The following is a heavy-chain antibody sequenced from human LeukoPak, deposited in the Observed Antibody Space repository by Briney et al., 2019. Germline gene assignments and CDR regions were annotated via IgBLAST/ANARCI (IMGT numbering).Heavy chain of an antibody. CDR2: IYHSGST. V-gene: IGHV4-38-2*02. J-gene: IGHJ5*01. CDR3: ARDWFDF. CDR1: DYSISSTYY. Sequence: SETLSLTCTVSDYSISSTYYWGWIRQPPGKGLEWIGSIYHSGSTYYNPSLKSRVTISVDTSKNQFSPKLNSVTAADTAVYYCARDWFDFWGQGTLVTVSS.